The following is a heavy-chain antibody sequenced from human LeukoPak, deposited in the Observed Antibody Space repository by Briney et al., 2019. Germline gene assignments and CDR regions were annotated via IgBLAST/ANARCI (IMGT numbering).Heavy chain of an antibody. V-gene: IGHV3-48*02. CDR1: GFTFSSYS. J-gene: IGHJ4*02. CDR2: ISSSSSTI. Sequence: GGSLRLSCAASGFTFSSYSMNWVRQAPGKGLEWISYISSSSSTIYYADSVKGRFTISRDNAKNSLSLQMNSLRDEDTAVYYCARDSSRGHDYSDYWGQGTLVTVSS. CDR3: ARDSSRGHDYSDY. D-gene: IGHD5-12*01.